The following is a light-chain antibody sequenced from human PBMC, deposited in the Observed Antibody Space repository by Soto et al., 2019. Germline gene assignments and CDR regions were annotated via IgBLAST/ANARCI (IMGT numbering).Light chain of an antibody. CDR2: KNY. Sequence: QSVLTQPPSASGTPGQRVTISCSGSSSNIESDYVYWFQQLPGTAPKLLIYKNYQRPSGVPDRFSGSKSGTSASLAISGLQAEDEADYFCCSYAGSYSHVFGTGTKVTVL. V-gene: IGLV1-47*01. CDR1: SSNIESDY. J-gene: IGLJ1*01. CDR3: CSYAGSYSHV.